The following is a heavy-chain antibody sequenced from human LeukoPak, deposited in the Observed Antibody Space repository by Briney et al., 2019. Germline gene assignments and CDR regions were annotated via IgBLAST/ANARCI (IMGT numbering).Heavy chain of an antibody. V-gene: IGHV3-23*01. CDR2: ISVAGGSI. J-gene: IGHJ4*02. Sequence: PGRSLRLSCAASGFTFHDSAMHWVRQAPGKGLEWVSGISVAGGSIYYADAVKGRFTISRDNSRTTVYLQMNTLRAEDTAVYYCAKDSANWGRHYDYWGQGTLVTVPS. CDR1: GFTFHDSA. D-gene: IGHD7-27*01. CDR3: AKDSANWGRHYDY.